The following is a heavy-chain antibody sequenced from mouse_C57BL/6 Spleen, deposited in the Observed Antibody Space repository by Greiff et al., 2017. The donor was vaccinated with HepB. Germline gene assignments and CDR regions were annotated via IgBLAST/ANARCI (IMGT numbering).Heavy chain of an antibody. CDR1: GFTFSSYA. D-gene: IGHD3-2*02. Sequence: EVQGVESGEGLVKPGGSLKLSCAASGFTFSSYAMSWVRQTPEKRLEWVAYISSGGDYIYYADTVKGRFNISRDNARNTLYLQMSSLKSEDTAMYYCKRIDSSGSWFAYWGQGTLVTVSA. V-gene: IGHV5-9-1*02. J-gene: IGHJ3*01. CDR3: KRIDSSGSWFAY. CDR2: ISSGGDYI.